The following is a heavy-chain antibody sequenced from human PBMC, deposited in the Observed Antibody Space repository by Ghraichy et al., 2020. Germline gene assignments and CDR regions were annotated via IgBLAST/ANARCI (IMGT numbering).Heavy chain of an antibody. Sequence: SVKVSCKASGFTFSSSAVQWVRQARGQRLEWIGWIVVGSGNTDYAQKFQERVTFTRDMSTSTAYMELSSLRSEDTAVYYCASGTPITRDRSGYSLSLGYYYYGMDVWGQGTTVTVSS. V-gene: IGHV1-58*01. CDR2: IVVGSGNT. CDR3: ASGTPITRDRSGYSLSLGYYYYGMDV. J-gene: IGHJ6*02. CDR1: GFTFSSSA. D-gene: IGHD3-22*01.